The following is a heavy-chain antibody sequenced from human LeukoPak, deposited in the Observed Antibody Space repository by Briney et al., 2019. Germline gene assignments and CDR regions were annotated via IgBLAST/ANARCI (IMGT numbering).Heavy chain of an antibody. D-gene: IGHD6-13*01. CDR1: GGSISSYY. Sequence: SETLSLTCTVSGGSISSYYWSWIRQPPGKGLEWIGCIYYSVTTNYHPSLKSRVTISVDTSKNQFSLKLSSVTAADTAVYYCARDSSSWTPGWFDPWGQGTLVTVSS. CDR3: ARDSSSWTPGWFDP. J-gene: IGHJ5*02. V-gene: IGHV4-59*01. CDR2: IYYSVTT.